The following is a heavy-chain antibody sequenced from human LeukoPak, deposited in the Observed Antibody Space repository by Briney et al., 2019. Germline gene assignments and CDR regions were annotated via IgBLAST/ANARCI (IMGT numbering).Heavy chain of an antibody. CDR1: GGSISNYY. V-gene: IGHV4-4*07. CDR2: INSSGST. D-gene: IGHD3-10*01. CDR3: ARSGAFDI. Sequence: PSETLSLTCTVSGGSISNYYWGWIRQPAGKALEWIGRINSSGSTKYNPSLQSRVTMSVDTSKNQLSLKLSSVTAADTAVYYCARSGAFDIWGQGTMVTVSS. J-gene: IGHJ3*02.